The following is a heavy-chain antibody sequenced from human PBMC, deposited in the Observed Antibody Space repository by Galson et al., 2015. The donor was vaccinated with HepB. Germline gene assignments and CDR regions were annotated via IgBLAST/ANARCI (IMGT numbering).Heavy chain of an antibody. V-gene: IGHV3-21*01. J-gene: IGHJ4*02. CDR3: ASDPSSTALDY. CDR1: GFTFSSYS. D-gene: IGHD5-18*01. CDR2: ISSSSSYI. Sequence: SLRLSCAASGFTFSSYSMNWVRQAPGKGLEWVSSISSSSSYIYYADSVKGRFTISRDNAKNSLYLQMNSLRAEDTAVYYCASDPSSTALDYWGQGTLVTVSS.